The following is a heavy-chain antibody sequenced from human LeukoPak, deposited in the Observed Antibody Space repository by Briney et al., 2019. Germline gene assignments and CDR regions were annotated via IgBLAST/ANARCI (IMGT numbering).Heavy chain of an antibody. V-gene: IGHV3-7*01. D-gene: IGHD3-22*01. CDR1: GFTFSSYW. Sequence: GGSLRLSCAASGFTFSSYWVSWVRHAPGKGLEWVANIKQDGSEKYYVDSVKGRFTISRDNAKNSLYLQMNSVRAEDTAVYECARGPYYYDSSGYYNYWGQGTLVTVSS. J-gene: IGHJ4*02. CDR2: IKQDGSEK. CDR3: ARGPYYYDSSGYYNY.